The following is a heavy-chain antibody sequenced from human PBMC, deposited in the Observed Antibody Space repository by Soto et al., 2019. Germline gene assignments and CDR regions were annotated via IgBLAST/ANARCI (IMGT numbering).Heavy chain of an antibody. Sequence: QVQLQESGPGLVKPSQTLSLTCTVSGGYISSRSSYWSWIRQHPGKGLEWIGYIYYSGTTYDNTALHSRISLSVDTSQNELFLELSSVTAADTAVDYGARVEVYPPGVSQDFQQWGQGTLVTVSS. CDR2: IYYSGTT. CDR1: GGYISSRSSY. CDR3: ARVEVYPPGVSQDFQQ. J-gene: IGHJ1*01. V-gene: IGHV4-31*03.